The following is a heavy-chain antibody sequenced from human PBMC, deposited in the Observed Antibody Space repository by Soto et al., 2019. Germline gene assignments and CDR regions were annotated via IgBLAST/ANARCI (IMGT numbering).Heavy chain of an antibody. CDR1: GYTFTGYY. CDR2: INPNSGGT. Sequence: ASVKASCKASGYTFTGYYMHWVRQAPGQGLEWMGWINPNSGGTNYAQKFQGWVTMTRDTSISTAYMELSRLRSDDTAVYYCARGERYCSSTSCYHKYYDILTGYPRGAFDIWGQGTMVTVSS. J-gene: IGHJ3*02. D-gene: IGHD2-2*01. V-gene: IGHV1-2*04. CDR3: ARGERYCSSTSCYHKYYDILTGYPRGAFDI.